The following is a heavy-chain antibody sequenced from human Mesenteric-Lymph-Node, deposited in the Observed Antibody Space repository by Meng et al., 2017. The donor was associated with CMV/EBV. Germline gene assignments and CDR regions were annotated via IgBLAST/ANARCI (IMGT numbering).Heavy chain of an antibody. CDR2: ISWNSGSI. CDR1: GFTFDDYA. V-gene: IGHV3-9*01. Sequence: GGSLRLSCAASGFTFDDYAMHWVRQAPGKGLEWVSGISWNSGSIGYADSVKGRFTISRDNSKNTLYLQMNSLRAEDTAVYYCARAPIDSPDGAYFDYWGQGTLVTVSS. J-gene: IGHJ4*02. D-gene: IGHD5-24*01. CDR3: ARAPIDSPDGAYFDY.